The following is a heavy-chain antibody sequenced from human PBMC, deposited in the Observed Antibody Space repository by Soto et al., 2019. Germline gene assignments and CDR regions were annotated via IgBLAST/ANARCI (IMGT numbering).Heavy chain of an antibody. J-gene: IGHJ6*02. V-gene: IGHV1-8*01. CDR1: GYTFTSYD. D-gene: IGHD1-1*01. CDR3: ARERTGTTSMDV. Sequence: QVQLVQSGAEVKKPGASVKVSCKASGYTFTSYDINWVRQATGQGLEWMGWMNTNSGNTGYAQKFQGRVTMTRNTSISTAYMELSSLRYEDTAVYYCARERTGTTSMDVWGQGTTVTVSS. CDR2: MNTNSGNT.